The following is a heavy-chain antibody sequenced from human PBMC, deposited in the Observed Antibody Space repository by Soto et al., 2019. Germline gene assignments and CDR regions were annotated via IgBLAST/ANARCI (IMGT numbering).Heavy chain of an antibody. D-gene: IGHD3-9*01. Sequence: GGSLRLSCAASGFTFSSYAMHWVLQAPGKGLEWVAVISYDGSNKYYADSVKGRFTISRDNSKNTLYLQMNSLRAEDTAVYYCARGRYFDWLSHYYFDYWGQGTLVTVSS. CDR2: ISYDGSNK. J-gene: IGHJ4*02. CDR1: GFTFSSYA. V-gene: IGHV3-30-3*01. CDR3: ARGRYFDWLSHYYFDY.